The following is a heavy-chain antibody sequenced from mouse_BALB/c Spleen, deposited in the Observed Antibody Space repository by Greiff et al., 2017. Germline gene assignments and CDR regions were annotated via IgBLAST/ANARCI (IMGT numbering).Heavy chain of an antibody. CDR1: GFSLSTSGMG. CDR2: IYWDDDK. D-gene: IGHD1-1*01. CDR3: ARRGSYYYGSSYVDY. V-gene: IGHV8-12*01. Sequence: QVTLKVSGPGILQPSQTLSLTCSFSGFSLSTSGMGVSWIRQPSGKGLEWLAHIYWDDDKRYNPSLKSRLTISKDTSRNQVFLKITSVDTADTATYYCARRGSYYYGSSYVDYWGQGTTLTVSS. J-gene: IGHJ2*01.